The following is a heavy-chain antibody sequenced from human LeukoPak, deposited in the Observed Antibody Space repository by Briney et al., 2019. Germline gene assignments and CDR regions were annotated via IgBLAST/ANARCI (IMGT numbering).Heavy chain of an antibody. CDR2: IVVGSGNT. CDR3: ARDSIVGARDAFDI. Sequence: GTSVKVSCKASGFTFTSSAMQWVRQARGQRLEWIGWIVVGSGNTNYAQKFQERVTITRDMSTSTVYMELSSLRSEDTAVYYCARDSIVGARDAFDIWGQGTMVTVSS. J-gene: IGHJ3*02. V-gene: IGHV1-58*02. D-gene: IGHD1-26*01. CDR1: GFTFTSSA.